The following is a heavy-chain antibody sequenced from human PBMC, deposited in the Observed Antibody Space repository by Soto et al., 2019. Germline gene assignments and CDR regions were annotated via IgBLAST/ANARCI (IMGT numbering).Heavy chain of an antibody. J-gene: IGHJ6*02. Sequence: SETLSLTCTVSGGSISSSSYYWGWMRQPPGKGLEWSGSIYYSGSTYYNPSLKSRVTISVDTTKNQFSLKLSYVTAADTAVYYWRGYYYYGMDVWGQGTTVTVSS. CDR1: GGSISSSSYY. CDR2: IYYSGST. V-gene: IGHV4-39*01. CDR3: RGYYYYGMDV.